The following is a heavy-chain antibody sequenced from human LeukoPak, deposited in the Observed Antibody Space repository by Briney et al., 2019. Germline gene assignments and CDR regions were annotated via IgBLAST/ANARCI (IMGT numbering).Heavy chain of an antibody. D-gene: IGHD3-10*01. CDR3: GRLGFGGLYT. V-gene: IGHV5-51*01. CDR2: IYAAASDT. Sequence: SLNISCQGSGYSFTSYWIGWVRAMPGKGLERVWIIYAAASDTRYTPSSQPQITISAYKSIRTAYLPWSGLTPWHTRIYYCGRLGFGGLYTWGQGTLVTVSS. J-gene: IGHJ4*02. CDR1: GYSFTSYW.